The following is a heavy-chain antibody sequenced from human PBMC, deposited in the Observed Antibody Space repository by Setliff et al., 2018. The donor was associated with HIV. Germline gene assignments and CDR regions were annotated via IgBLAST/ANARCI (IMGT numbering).Heavy chain of an antibody. CDR1: GVTFTSYD. V-gene: IGHV1-8*02. Sequence: ASVKVSCKTSGVTFTSYDINWVRQAAGHGLEWMGWMTPYSGNTGYAQKFQGRVIMTRDTSISTAYMELSSLTSADTAVYYCASGKGVRGVIITGGLDVWGKGTTVTVSS. CDR2: MTPYSGNT. CDR3: ASGKGVRGVIITGGLDV. D-gene: IGHD3-10*01. J-gene: IGHJ6*04.